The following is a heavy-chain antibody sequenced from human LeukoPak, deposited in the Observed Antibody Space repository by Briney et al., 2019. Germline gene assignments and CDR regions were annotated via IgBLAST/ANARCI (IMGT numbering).Heavy chain of an antibody. CDR1: GYTFTGYY. CDR2: INPNSGGT. CDR3: ARDRTRTGYSSGWYHDY. V-gene: IGHV1-2*02. J-gene: IGHJ4*02. D-gene: IGHD6-19*01. Sequence: GASVKVSCKASGYTFTGYYMHWVRQAPGQGLDLMGWINPNSGGTNYQGRVTMTRDTSISTAYMELSRLRSDDTAVYYCARDRTRTGYSSGWYHDYWGQGTLVTVSS.